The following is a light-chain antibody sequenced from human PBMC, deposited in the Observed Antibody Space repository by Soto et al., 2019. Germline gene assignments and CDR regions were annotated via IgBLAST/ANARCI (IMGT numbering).Light chain of an antibody. CDR2: GSS. CDR1: QSVGSN. Sequence: EIVMTQSPATLSVSPGERATLSCRASQSVGSNLAWYQQKPGQAPRLLIYGSSTTATGIPARFSGSGSETEFTLNISSLQSEDFAVYFCQQYNNWPPYTFGQGTKLEIK. J-gene: IGKJ2*01. V-gene: IGKV3-15*01. CDR3: QQYNNWPPYT.